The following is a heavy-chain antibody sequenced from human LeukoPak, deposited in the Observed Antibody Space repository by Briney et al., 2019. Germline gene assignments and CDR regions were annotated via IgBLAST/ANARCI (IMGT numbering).Heavy chain of an antibody. CDR3: AKGIVVVPAALSTYYYYYMDV. D-gene: IGHD2-2*01. V-gene: IGHV1-69*13. Sequence: SVKVSCKASGGTFSSYAISWVRQAPGQGLEWMGGIIPIFGTANYAQKFQGRVTITADESTSTAYMELSSLRSEDTAVYYCAKGIVVVPAALSTYYYYYMDVWGKGTTVTVSS. J-gene: IGHJ6*03. CDR2: IIPIFGTA. CDR1: GGTFSSYA.